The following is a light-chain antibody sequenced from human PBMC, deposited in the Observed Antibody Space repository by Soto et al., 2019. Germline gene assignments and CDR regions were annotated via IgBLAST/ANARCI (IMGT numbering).Light chain of an antibody. J-gene: IGKJ2*01. V-gene: IGKV3-15*01. Sequence: EIVMTQSPATLSVSPGAGATLSCKASQSVSSKLAWYQQKPGQAPRVLIYGAFTRATGIPARFRVSGSGTEFKLAISSLQSEDFAVYYCLQYYDWPFTFGHGTKLEIK. CDR1: QSVSSK. CDR3: LQYYDWPFT. CDR2: GAF.